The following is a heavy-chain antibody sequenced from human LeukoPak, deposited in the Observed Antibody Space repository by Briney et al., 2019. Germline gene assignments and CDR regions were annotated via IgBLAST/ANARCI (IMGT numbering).Heavy chain of an antibody. CDR1: GGSISSYY. J-gene: IGHJ4*02. Sequence: PSETLSLTCTVSGGSISSYYWSWIRQPPGKGLEWIGYIYYSGSTNYNPSLKSRVTISVDTSKNQFSLKLSSVTAADTAVFYCARDSVPGGNSLDYWGQGTLVTVSS. CDR2: IYYSGST. D-gene: IGHD4-23*01. V-gene: IGHV4-59*01. CDR3: ARDSVPGGNSLDY.